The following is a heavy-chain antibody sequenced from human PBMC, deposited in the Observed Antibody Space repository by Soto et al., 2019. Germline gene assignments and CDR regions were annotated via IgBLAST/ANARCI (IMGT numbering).Heavy chain of an antibody. V-gene: IGHV4-31*01. Sequence: QVQLQESGPGLVKPSQTLSLTCTVSGGSISSGGYYWSWIRQHPGKGLEWIGYIYYSGSTYYNPSLKSLMTISLDTSTSQISLKLSAVTDADKAVYYCAIGSAVTIIGWGQGTLVTVSS. CDR3: AIGSAVTIIG. CDR2: IYYSGST. D-gene: IGHD3-22*01. CDR1: GGSISSGGYY. J-gene: IGHJ4*02.